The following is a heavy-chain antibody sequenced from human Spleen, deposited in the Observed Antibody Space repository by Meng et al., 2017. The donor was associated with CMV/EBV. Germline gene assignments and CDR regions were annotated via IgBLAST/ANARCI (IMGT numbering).Heavy chain of an antibody. V-gene: IGHV3-23*01. Sequence: GESLKISCAASRFTFSRFAMNWVRQAPGKGLEWVSGISGTGQSTFNAASVKGRFTISRDNSKKMLYLQMTRLRGDDTAIYYCVKNVGRWDTWWGQGTLVTVSS. CDR3: VKNVGRWDTW. CDR2: ISGTGQST. CDR1: RFTFSRFA. J-gene: IGHJ4*02. D-gene: IGHD5-18*01.